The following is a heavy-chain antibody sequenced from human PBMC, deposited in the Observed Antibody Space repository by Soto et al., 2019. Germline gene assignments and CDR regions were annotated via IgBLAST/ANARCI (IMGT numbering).Heavy chain of an antibody. CDR1: GFSLSTSGVG. V-gene: IGHV2-5*01. CDR2: IYWKDDK. J-gene: IGHJ4*02. D-gene: IGHD3-22*01. Sequence: SGPTLVNPTQTLTLTCTFSGFSLSTSGVGVGWIRQPPGKALEWLALIYWKDDKRYSPSLKSRLTITKDTSKNQVVLTMTNMDPVDTATYYCARLVVVQYYFDYWGQGTLVTVS. CDR3: ARLVVVQYYFDY.